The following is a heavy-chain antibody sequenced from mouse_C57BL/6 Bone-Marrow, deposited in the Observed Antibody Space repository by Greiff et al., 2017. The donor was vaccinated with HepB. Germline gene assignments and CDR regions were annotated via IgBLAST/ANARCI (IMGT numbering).Heavy chain of an antibody. V-gene: IGHV1-15*01. Sequence: VNVVESGAELVRPGASVTLSCKASGYTFTDYEMHWVKQTPVHGLEWIGAIDPETGGTAYNQKFKGKAILTADKSSSTAYMELRSLTSEDSAVYYCTRDGSSPAWFAYWGQGTLVTVSA. CDR1: GYTFTDYE. CDR3: TRDGSSPAWFAY. CDR2: IDPETGGT. D-gene: IGHD1-1*01. J-gene: IGHJ3*01.